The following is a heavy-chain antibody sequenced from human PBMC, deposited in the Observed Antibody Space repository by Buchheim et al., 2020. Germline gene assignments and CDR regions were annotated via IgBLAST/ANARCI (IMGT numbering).Heavy chain of an antibody. CDR3: ARFGKTFGVVISDWFDP. Sequence: QVQLQESGPGLVTPSQTLSLTCTVSGGSISSGGYYWSWIRQHPGKGLEWIGYIYYSGSTYYNPSLKSRVTISVDTSKNLFSLKLSSVTAADTAVYYCARFGKTFGVVISDWFDPWGQGT. CDR1: GGSISSGGYY. D-gene: IGHD3-3*01. V-gene: IGHV4-31*03. CDR2: IYYSGST. J-gene: IGHJ5*02.